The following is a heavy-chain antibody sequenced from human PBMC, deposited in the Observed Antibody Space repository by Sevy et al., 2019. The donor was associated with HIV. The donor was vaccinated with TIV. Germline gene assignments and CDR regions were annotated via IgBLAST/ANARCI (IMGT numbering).Heavy chain of an antibody. D-gene: IGHD3-22*01. CDR2: ISYDGSNK. CDR1: GFTFSSYG. Sequence: LAVGSLRLSCAASGFTFSSYGMHWVRQAPGKGLEWVAVISYDGSNKYYADSVKGRFTISRDNSKNTLYLQMNSLRAEDTAVYYCAKDGYDSSAHDYWGQGTLVTVSS. V-gene: IGHV3-30*18. CDR3: AKDGYDSSAHDY. J-gene: IGHJ4*02.